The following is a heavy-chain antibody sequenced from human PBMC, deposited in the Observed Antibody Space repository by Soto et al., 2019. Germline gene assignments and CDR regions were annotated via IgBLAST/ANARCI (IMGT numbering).Heavy chain of an antibody. CDR3: ARGGLTGTTDCFDP. J-gene: IGHJ5*02. D-gene: IGHD1-7*01. CDR2: IDPSDSYT. V-gene: IGHV5-10-1*01. CDR1: GYSFISYY. Sequence: PGESLKISCKGSGYSFISYYISWVRQMPVKGLEWMGKIDPSDSYTSYSPSFQGHVTISVDKSISTAYLQWSSLKASDTAIYYCARGGLTGTTDCFDPWGQGTLVTVSS.